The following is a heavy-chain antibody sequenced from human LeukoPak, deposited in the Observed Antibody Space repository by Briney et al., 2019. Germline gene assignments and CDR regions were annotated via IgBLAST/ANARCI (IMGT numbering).Heavy chain of an antibody. D-gene: IGHD3-3*01. CDR3: RVNPGHDY. Sequence: ASVKVSCKASGYTFTDYYMHWVRQAPGQGLEWMGWISPDSGGTNYAQKFQGRVTMTRDTSISTAYKELSSLRSDDTAVYYCRVNPGHDYWGQGTLVTVSS. V-gene: IGHV1-2*02. CDR2: ISPDSGGT. J-gene: IGHJ4*02. CDR1: GYTFTDYY.